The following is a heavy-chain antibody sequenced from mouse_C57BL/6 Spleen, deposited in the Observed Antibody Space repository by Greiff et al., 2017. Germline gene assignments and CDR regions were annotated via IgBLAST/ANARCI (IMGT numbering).Heavy chain of an antibody. CDR1: GYSFTGYY. V-gene: IGHV1-42*01. Sequence: VQLKQSGPELVKPGASVKISCKASGYSFTGYYMNWVKQSPEKSLEWIGEINPSTGGTTSNQKFKAKATLTVDKSSSTAYMQLKSLTSEDSAVYYCARGGDLSTMVTDWYFDVWGTGTTVTVSS. J-gene: IGHJ1*03. D-gene: IGHD2-2*01. CDR3: ARGGDLSTMVTDWYFDV. CDR2: INPSTGGT.